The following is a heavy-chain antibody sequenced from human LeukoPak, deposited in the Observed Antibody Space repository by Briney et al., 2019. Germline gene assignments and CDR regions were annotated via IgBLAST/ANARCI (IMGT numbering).Heavy chain of an antibody. CDR2: IYYDGST. Sequence: SETLSLTCAVSGGSISSGGYSWSWIRQPPGKGLEWIGYIYYDGSTYYNPPLKSRVTLSVDTSKNQFSLNLSSVTAADTAVYCCARDKRYYGTSDFYDSHSPDAFDIWGQGTM. D-gene: IGHD3-22*01. CDR3: ARDKRYYGTSDFYDSHSPDAFDI. CDR1: GGSISSGGYS. V-gene: IGHV4-30-4*07. J-gene: IGHJ3*02.